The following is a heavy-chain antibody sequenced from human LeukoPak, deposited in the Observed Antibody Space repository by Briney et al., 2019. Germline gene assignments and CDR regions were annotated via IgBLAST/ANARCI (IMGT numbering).Heavy chain of an antibody. V-gene: IGHV6-1*01. Sequence: SQTLSLTCAISGDSVSGNSAAWNWIRQSPSRGLEWLGRTYYRSKWYNDYAVSVKSRITINPDTSKNQFSLHLNSVTPEDTAVYYCARDPTAAVYNWFDPWGRGTLVTVSS. J-gene: IGHJ5*02. CDR2: TYYRSKWYN. CDR1: GDSVSGNSAA. D-gene: IGHD2-2*01. CDR3: ARDPTAAVYNWFDP.